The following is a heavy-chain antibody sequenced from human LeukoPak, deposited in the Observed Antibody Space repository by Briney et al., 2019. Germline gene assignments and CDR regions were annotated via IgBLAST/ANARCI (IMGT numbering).Heavy chain of an antibody. CDR2: IYYSGSA. V-gene: IGHV4-31*03. CDR3: ARDPVEWELLLDY. D-gene: IGHD1-26*01. J-gene: IGHJ4*02. CDR1: GGSISSGGYY. Sequence: SETLSPTCTVSGGSISSGGYYWSWIRQHPGKGLEWIGYIYYSGSAYYNPSLKSRVTISVDTSENQFSLKLSSVTAADTAVYYCARDPVEWELLLDYWGQGTLVTVSS.